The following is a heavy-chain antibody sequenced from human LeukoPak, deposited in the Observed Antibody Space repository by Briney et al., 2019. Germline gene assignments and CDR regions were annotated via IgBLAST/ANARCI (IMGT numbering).Heavy chain of an antibody. Sequence: ASVKVSCKASVYSFIGYHIHWVRQAPGQGLEWMGRIIPILGIANYAQKFQGRVTITADKSTSTAYMELSSLRSEDTAVYYCARSIRGDYYGSGSYYRDYWGQGTLVTVSS. CDR2: IIPILGIA. CDR1: VYSFIGYH. D-gene: IGHD3-10*01. V-gene: IGHV1-69*02. CDR3: ARSIRGDYYGSGSYYRDY. J-gene: IGHJ4*02.